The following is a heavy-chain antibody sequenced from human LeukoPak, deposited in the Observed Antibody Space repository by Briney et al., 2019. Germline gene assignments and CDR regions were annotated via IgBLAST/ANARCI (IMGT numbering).Heavy chain of an antibody. CDR1: GYTFTGYY. D-gene: IGHD3-9*01. V-gene: IGHV1-2*02. CDR2: INPNSGGT. Sequence: GASVKVSCKASGYTFTGYYMHWVRQAPGQGLEWMGWINPNSGGTNYAQKFQGRVTMTRDTSISTAYMELSRLRSDDTAVYYCARGGRSHRPIFFKEPHFDYWGQGTLVTVSS. J-gene: IGHJ4*02. CDR3: ARGGRSHRPIFFKEPHFDY.